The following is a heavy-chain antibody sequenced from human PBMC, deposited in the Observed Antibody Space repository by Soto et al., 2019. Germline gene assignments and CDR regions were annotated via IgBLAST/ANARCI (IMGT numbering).Heavy chain of an antibody. CDR1: GGTFSSYT. Sequence: QVQLVQSGAEVKKPGSSVKVSCKASGGTFSSYTISWVRQAPGQGLEWMGRIIPILGIANYAQKFQGRVTITADKSTSTAYMELRSLRSEDTAVYYCATRAPTNCYGSGSSYFYYMDVWGKGTTATVSS. CDR2: IIPILGIA. V-gene: IGHV1-69*02. D-gene: IGHD3-10*01. J-gene: IGHJ6*03. CDR3: ATRAPTNCYGSGSSYFYYMDV.